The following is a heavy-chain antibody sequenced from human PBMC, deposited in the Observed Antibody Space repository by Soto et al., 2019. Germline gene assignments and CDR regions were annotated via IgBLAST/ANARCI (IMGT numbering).Heavy chain of an antibody. D-gene: IGHD2-21*02. CDR2: IYYSGST. Sequence: XETLYLTLTVFGCSISSLTYYWGWIRQPPGKGLEWIGSIYYSGSTYNNPSLKSRVSMSVDTSKNQFSLKLRSVTAADTALYYCARQRTSVVTQAYFDSWGQGSLVTVSS. CDR1: GCSISSLTYY. CDR3: ARQRTSVVTQAYFDS. J-gene: IGHJ4*02. V-gene: IGHV4-39*01.